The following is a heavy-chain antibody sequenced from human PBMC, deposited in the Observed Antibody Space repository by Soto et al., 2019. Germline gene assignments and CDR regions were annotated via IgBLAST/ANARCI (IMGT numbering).Heavy chain of an antibody. V-gene: IGHV1-69*08. Sequence: QVQLVQSGAEVKKPGSSVRVSCKASGTIFSSYTINWVRQAPGQGFEWMGRIIPILGETNSAQKFQGRVTLTADKSTNTAYMELNSLRLEDTALYYCARGLGGRMDDWGQGTTVTVSS. CDR3: ARGLGGRMDD. CDR2: IIPILGET. J-gene: IGHJ6*02. CDR1: GTIFSSYT. D-gene: IGHD3-16*01.